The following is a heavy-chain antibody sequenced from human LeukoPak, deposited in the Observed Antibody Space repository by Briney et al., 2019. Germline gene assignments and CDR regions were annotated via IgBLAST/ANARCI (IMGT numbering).Heavy chain of an antibody. Sequence: TSETLSLTCAVSGGSISSGGYSWSWIRQPPGKGLEWIGYIYHSGSTYYNPSLKSRVTISVDRSKNQFSLKLSSVTAADTAVYYCARSNQNYYDSSGYRTDAFDIWGQGTMVTVSS. CDR2: IYHSGST. D-gene: IGHD3-22*01. CDR3: ARSNQNYYDSSGYRTDAFDI. J-gene: IGHJ3*02. V-gene: IGHV4-30-2*01. CDR1: GGSISSGGYS.